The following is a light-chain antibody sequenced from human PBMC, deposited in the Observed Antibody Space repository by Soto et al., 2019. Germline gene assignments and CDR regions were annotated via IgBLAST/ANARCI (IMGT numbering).Light chain of an antibody. Sequence: QSVLTQPPSVSGAPGQRVTISCIGSSSNIGAPYDVHWYQQLPGTAPKLLIYGNSHRPSGVPDRFSGSNSGTSASLAITGLQAEDEGDYYCQSYDSSLSGYVVFGGGTKVTVL. CDR2: GNS. J-gene: IGLJ2*01. V-gene: IGLV1-40*01. CDR3: QSYDSSLSGYVV. CDR1: SSNIGAPYD.